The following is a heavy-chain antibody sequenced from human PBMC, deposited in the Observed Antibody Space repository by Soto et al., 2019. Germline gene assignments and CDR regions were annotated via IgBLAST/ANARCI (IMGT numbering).Heavy chain of an antibody. J-gene: IGHJ4*02. CDR2: SRGNGET. CDR3: AKIGWAPVVADWEFDH. V-gene: IGHV3-23*01. D-gene: IGHD2-15*01. Sequence: GGSLRLSCATSGFTFSNYAMSWVRQAPGKGLDWVSASRGNGETFYADSVRGRFTISRDNSKNTLYLQMNSLRAEDTAVYYCAKIGWAPVVADWEFDHWGQGTLVTVSS. CDR1: GFTFSNYA.